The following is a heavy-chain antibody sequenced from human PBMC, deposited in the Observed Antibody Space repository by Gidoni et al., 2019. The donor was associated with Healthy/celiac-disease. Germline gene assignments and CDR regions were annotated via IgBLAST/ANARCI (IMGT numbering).Heavy chain of an antibody. CDR3: ARGEHLLVVVIATPFDY. J-gene: IGHJ4*02. D-gene: IGHD2-21*01. CDR2: ISYDGSNK. V-gene: IGHV3-30-3*01. CDR1: GFTFSSYA. Sequence: QVQLVESGGGVVQPGRSLRLSCAASGFTFSSYAMHWVRQAPGKGLEWVAVISYDGSNKYYADAVKGRFTISRDNSNNTLYLQMNSLRAEDTAVYYCARGEHLLVVVIATPFDYWGQGTLVTVSS.